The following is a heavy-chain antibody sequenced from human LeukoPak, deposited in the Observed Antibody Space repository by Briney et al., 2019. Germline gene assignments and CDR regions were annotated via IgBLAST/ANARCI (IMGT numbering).Heavy chain of an antibody. CDR3: ALEEYDSSAEYVQN. D-gene: IGHD3-22*01. Sequence: PGGSLRLSCAASGFTFSSYAMSWVRQAPGKGLEWVSAISGSGGSTYYADSVKGRLTISRDNSKNTLYLQMNGLRAEDTAVYYCALEEYDSSAEYVQNWGQGTLVTVSS. CDR1: GFTFSSYA. CDR2: ISGSGGST. V-gene: IGHV3-23*01. J-gene: IGHJ1*01.